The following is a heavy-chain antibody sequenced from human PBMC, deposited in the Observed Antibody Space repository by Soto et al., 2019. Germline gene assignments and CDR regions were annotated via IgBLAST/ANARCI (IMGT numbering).Heavy chain of an antibody. CDR2: VIPPFNSA. CDR3: ARRANRGLDV. D-gene: IGHD2-8*01. Sequence: QVQMVQSGAEVRKPGSSVKVSCASSGGTFSRYAIKWARQAPGQGLEWMGGVIPPFNSAATAQKFQGRVKITADTSTSTAYMELSSLRSEETAVYYCARRANRGLDVWGQGTTVTVSS. V-gene: IGHV1-69*06. CDR1: GGTFSRYA. J-gene: IGHJ6*02.